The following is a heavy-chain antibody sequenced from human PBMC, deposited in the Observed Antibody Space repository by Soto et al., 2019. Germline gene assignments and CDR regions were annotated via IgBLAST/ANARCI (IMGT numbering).Heavy chain of an antibody. D-gene: IGHD5-12*01. CDR2: IITITGFI. J-gene: IGHJ4*02. CDR1: GFTFSSYS. CDR3: TRDSREYNAYNYN. Sequence: PGGSLRLSCAASGFTFSSYSMNWVRQAPGKGLEWVSIITITGFIDYADSVKGRFTISRDNAESSLYLQMNSLRAEDTAVYYCTRDSREYNAYNYNWGQGTLVTVSS. V-gene: IGHV3-21*01.